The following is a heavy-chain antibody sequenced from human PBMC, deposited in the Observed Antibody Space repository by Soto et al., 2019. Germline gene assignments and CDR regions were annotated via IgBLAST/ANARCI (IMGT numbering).Heavy chain of an antibody. V-gene: IGHV4-4*07. CDR3: AREYYDFWSGYFSAELYGMDV. CDR2: IYTSGST. Sequence: SETLSLTCTVSGVSISSYYWSWIRQPAGKGLEWIGRIYTSGSTSYNPSLKSRVTMSVDTSKNQFSLKLSSVTAADTAVYYCAREYYDFWSGYFSAELYGMDVWGQGTTVTVSS. CDR1: GVSISSYY. D-gene: IGHD3-3*01. J-gene: IGHJ6*02.